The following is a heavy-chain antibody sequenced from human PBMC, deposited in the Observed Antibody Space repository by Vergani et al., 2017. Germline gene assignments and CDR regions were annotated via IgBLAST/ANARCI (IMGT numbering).Heavy chain of an antibody. Sequence: VQLVESGGGVVQPGRSLRLSCAASGFTVSSNYMSWVRQAPGKGLEWVSVIYSGGSTYYADSVKGRFTISRHNSKNTLYLQMNSLRAEDTAVYYCAREGYYGSGSYYYYYGMDVWGQGTTVTVSS. CDR1: GFTVSSNY. J-gene: IGHJ6*02. D-gene: IGHD3-10*01. CDR3: AREGYYGSGSYYYYYGMDV. V-gene: IGHV3-53*04. CDR2: IYSGGST.